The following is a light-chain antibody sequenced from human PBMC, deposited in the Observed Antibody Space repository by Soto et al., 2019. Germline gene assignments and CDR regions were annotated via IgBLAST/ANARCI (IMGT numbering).Light chain of an antibody. J-gene: IGKJ5*01. CDR3: QYYNNWPPIT. Sequence: DFQMTQSPSSLSASPGETATLTCRASQGFTNYLAWYQQQPGKAPKLLLYAASTLQSGVPPRFSGSGSGTPFTLTISSLQSEDFVVYYCQYYNNWPPITFGQGTRLEIK. CDR1: QGFTNY. V-gene: IGKV1-27*01. CDR2: AAS.